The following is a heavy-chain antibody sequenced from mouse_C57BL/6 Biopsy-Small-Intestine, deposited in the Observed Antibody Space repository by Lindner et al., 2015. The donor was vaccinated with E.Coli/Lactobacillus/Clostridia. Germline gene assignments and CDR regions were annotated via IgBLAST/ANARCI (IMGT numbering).Heavy chain of an antibody. J-gene: IGHJ4*01. D-gene: IGHD2-12*01. V-gene: IGHV1S56*01. CDR1: GYTLTSYA. CDR3: ARETFLRGYSSMDA. Sequence: SVKVSCKASGYTLTSYAVHWVRQAPGQRPEWMGWINAGDVKTKYSERFQGRLSIARDTSASTVYMELRSLRSDDTAVYYCARETFLRGYSSMDAWGQGTLVTVSS. CDR2: INAGDVKT.